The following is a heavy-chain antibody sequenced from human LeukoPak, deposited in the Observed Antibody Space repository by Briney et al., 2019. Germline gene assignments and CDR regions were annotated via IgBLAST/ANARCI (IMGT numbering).Heavy chain of an antibody. Sequence: GGSLRLSCAASGFTFSSYGMSWVRQAPGKGLEWVAVISYDGSNKYYADSVKGRFTISRDNSKNTLYLQMNSLRAEDTAVYYCARAMVTFLGYWGQGTLVTVSS. V-gene: IGHV3-30*03. CDR1: GFTFSSYG. D-gene: IGHD5-18*01. CDR2: ISYDGSNK. CDR3: ARAMVTFLGY. J-gene: IGHJ4*02.